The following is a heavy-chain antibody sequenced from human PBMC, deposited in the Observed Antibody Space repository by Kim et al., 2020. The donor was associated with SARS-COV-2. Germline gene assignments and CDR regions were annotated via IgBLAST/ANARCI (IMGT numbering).Heavy chain of an antibody. CDR1: VGSFSGYH. J-gene: IGHJ6*02. D-gene: IGHD3-3*01. Sequence: SETLSLTCAVYVGSFSGYHWSWIRQPPGKGLEWLGEVDNTGATSYNPSLKSRAAISADTSKNQISLRLNSVHAADTAVYFCARGGAGVVPSPILGLGPHYDYYAMDVWGQGTTVTVSS. V-gene: IGHV4-34*01. CDR2: VDNTGAT. CDR3: ARGGAGVVPSPILGLGPHYDYYAMDV.